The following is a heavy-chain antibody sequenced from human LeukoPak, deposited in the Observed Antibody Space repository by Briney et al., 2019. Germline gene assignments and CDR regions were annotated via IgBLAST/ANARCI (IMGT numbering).Heavy chain of an antibody. Sequence: GGSLRLSCAASGFTFSVRGMTWVRQAPGMGLEWVSTIPSSGNSICYAESVKGRFTGSRDNAKSSVYLQMNSLTADDTAVYYCTRDGSGWSRDVWGQGTTVTVSS. D-gene: IGHD6-19*01. J-gene: IGHJ6*02. CDR2: IPSSGNSI. CDR3: TRDGSGWSRDV. V-gene: IGHV3-21*01. CDR1: GFTFSVRG.